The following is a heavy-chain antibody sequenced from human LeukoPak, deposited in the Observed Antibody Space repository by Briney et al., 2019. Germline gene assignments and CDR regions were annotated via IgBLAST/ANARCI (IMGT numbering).Heavy chain of an antibody. CDR3: ARYSSTWAFDY. Sequence: KPSETLSLTCTVSGGSIINSAYYWGWIRQPPGQGLEWIANIYYTGNSNYNSSLKSRITISVDTSRNQFSLKLTSVTAADTAVYFCARYSSTWAFDYWGQGSLVTVSS. CDR2: IYYTGNS. J-gene: IGHJ4*02. D-gene: IGHD6-6*01. V-gene: IGHV4-39*01. CDR1: GGSIINSAYY.